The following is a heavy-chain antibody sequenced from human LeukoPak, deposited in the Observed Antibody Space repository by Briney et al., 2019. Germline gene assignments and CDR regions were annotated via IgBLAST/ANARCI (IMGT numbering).Heavy chain of an antibody. CDR2: IRFVGSNK. Sequence: PGGALRVSCAASRFTFSSYVMNSVRQAPGKGLKGVAFIRFVGSNKYYADSVKGRFTISRDNSKNTLYLPMNSMRDEDTAVYYCAKPRAVAGHGYLQHWGQGTLVTVSS. J-gene: IGHJ1*01. CDR3: AKPRAVAGHGYLQH. D-gene: IGHD6-19*01. V-gene: IGHV3-30*02. CDR1: RFTFSSYV.